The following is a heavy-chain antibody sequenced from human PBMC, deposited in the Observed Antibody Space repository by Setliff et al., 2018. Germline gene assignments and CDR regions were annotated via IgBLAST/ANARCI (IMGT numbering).Heavy chain of an antibody. CDR2: IRSKSDSYAT. CDR3: AAAPAGSDVFDV. D-gene: IGHD6-13*01. J-gene: IGHJ3*01. CDR1: GFTFSGSA. V-gene: IGHV3-73*01. Sequence: LSCAASGFTFSGSAMYWVRQASGKGLEWVGRIRSKSDSYATIYAASVRGRFTISRDDSKNTAYLQMNSLKTEDTAVYYCAAAPAGSDVFDVWGQGTMVTVSS.